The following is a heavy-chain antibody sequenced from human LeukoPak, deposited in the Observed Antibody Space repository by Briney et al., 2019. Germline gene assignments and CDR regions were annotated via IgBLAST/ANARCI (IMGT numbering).Heavy chain of an antibody. Sequence: PSETLSLTCTVSGGSISSYYWSWIRQPPGKGLEWIGYIYYSGSTNYNPSLKSRVTISVDTSKNRFSLKLSSVTAADTAVYYCAREVIGGSWYYGSGSLSLGAFDIWGQGTMATVSS. CDR3: AREVIGGSWYYGSGSLSLGAFDI. V-gene: IGHV4-59*01. CDR2: IYYSGST. D-gene: IGHD3-10*01. CDR1: GGSISSYY. J-gene: IGHJ3*02.